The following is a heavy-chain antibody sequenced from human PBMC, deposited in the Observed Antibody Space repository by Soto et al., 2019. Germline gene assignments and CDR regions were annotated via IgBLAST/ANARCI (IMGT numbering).Heavy chain of an antibody. CDR1: GRSLSSGF. CDR2: VHYSGST. CDR3: AGGSGWLTDY. D-gene: IGHD6-19*01. Sequence: QVQLQESGPGLVKPSETLSLTCTVSGRSLSSGFWGWFRQPPGKGLEWIGYVHYSGSTDYNPSLTSRLTISLDTSTSHFSLKLSSATAADTALYFCAGGSGWLTDYWGQGTLVTVSS. J-gene: IGHJ4*02. V-gene: IGHV4-59*01.